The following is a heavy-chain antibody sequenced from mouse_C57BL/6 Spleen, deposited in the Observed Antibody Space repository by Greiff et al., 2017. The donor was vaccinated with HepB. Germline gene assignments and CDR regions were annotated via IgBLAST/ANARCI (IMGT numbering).Heavy chain of an antibody. CDR3: ARHGRDYDYDNYAMDY. CDR1: GYTFTEYT. D-gene: IGHD2-4*01. CDR2: FYPGSGSI. J-gene: IGHJ4*01. Sequence: VKLMESGAELVKPGASVKLSCKASGYTFTEYTIHWVKQRSGQGLEWIGWFYPGSGSIKYNEKFKDKATLTADKSSSTVYMELSRLTSEDSAVYFCARHGRDYDYDNYAMDYWGQGTSVTVSS. V-gene: IGHV1-62-2*01.